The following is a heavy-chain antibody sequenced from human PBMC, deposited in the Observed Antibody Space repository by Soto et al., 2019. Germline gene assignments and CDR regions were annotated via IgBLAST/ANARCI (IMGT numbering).Heavy chain of an antibody. J-gene: IGHJ5*02. CDR3: TRDPNGAKVTTTGGCFDP. CDR1: GFTFSSYE. D-gene: IGHD4-4*01. CDR2: IGSSGGNT. V-gene: IGHV3-48*03. Sequence: EVQLVESGGGLVQPGGSLRLSCAASGFTFSSYEMNWVRQAPGKGLEWVARIGSSGGNTYYTDSVKGRFTISRDNARNSLSLEMNSLRADDTAVYYCTRDPNGAKVTTTGGCFDPWGQGTLVTVSS.